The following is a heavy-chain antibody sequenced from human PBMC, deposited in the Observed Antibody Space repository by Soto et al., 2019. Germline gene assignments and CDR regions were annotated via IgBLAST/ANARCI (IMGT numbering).Heavy chain of an antibody. Sequence: ASVKVSCKASGCTFTGYYMHWVRQAPGQGLEWMGWINPDSGGTNYAQKFQGRVTMTRDTSISTAYMELSRLRSDDTAVYYCARARHIVLMVYADYYGMDVWGQGTTVTVSS. D-gene: IGHD2-8*01. V-gene: IGHV1-2*02. J-gene: IGHJ6*02. CDR1: GCTFTGYY. CDR2: INPDSGGT. CDR3: ARARHIVLMVYADYYGMDV.